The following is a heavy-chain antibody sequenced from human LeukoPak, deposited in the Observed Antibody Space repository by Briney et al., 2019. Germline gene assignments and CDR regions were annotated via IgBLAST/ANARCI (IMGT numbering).Heavy chain of an antibody. CDR3: AKDQVMITFGGVIAD. CDR2: ISGSGGST. D-gene: IGHD3-16*02. Sequence: GGFLRLSCSASGFTFSSYAMSWVRQAPGKGLEWVSAISGSGGSTYYADSVKGRFTISRDNSKNTLYLQMNSLRAEDTAVYYCAKDQVMITFGGVIADWGQGTLVTVSS. V-gene: IGHV3-23*01. J-gene: IGHJ4*02. CDR1: GFTFSSYA.